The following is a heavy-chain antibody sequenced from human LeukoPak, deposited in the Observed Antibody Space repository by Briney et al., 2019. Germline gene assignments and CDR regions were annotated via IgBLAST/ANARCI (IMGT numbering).Heavy chain of an antibody. CDR1: GGSISSYY. J-gene: IGHJ4*02. V-gene: IGHV4-59*01. CDR3: ARAKRINMVRGAPLYPLSFDY. Sequence: SETLSLTCTVSGGSISSYYWSWIRQPPGKGLEWIGYIYYSGSTNYNPSLKSRVTISVDTSKNQFSLKLSSVTAADTAVYYCARAKRINMVRGAPLYPLSFDYWGPGTLVTVSS. CDR2: IYYSGST. D-gene: IGHD3-10*01.